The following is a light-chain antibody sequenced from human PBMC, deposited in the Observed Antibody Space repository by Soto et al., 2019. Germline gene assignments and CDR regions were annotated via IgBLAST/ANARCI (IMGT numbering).Light chain of an antibody. J-gene: IGKJ5*01. CDR3: QQYNNWPPIT. CDR1: QSVASN. CDR2: GAS. Sequence: EILMTQSPATLSLSPGERATLSCRASQSVASNLAWYQQRRGQAPRLLIYGASSRATGIPARFSGSGSGTEFTLTISSLQSEDFAVYYCQQYNNWPPITFGQGTRLEIK. V-gene: IGKV3-15*01.